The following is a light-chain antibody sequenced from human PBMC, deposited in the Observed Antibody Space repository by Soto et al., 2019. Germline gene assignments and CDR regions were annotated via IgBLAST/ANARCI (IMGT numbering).Light chain of an antibody. V-gene: IGKV1-39*01. CDR2: AAS. CDR1: QSISSY. J-gene: IGKJ3*01. Sequence: DIQMTQSPSSLYASVGDRVTITCRASQSISSYLNWYQQKPGRAPKFLIYAASNLQSGVPSRFSGSGSGTEFTLTISYLQPEDFATYYSQQSYSTLAFGPGTRVDVK. CDR3: QQSYSTLA.